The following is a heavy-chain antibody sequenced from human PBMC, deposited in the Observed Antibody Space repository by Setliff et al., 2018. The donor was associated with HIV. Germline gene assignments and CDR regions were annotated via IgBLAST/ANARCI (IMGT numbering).Heavy chain of an antibody. CDR2: ILFDGTYK. D-gene: IGHD6-13*01. CDR3: AKNLYSSIWSPLDY. Sequence: LRLSCAASGFTFSYYGVHWVRQAPGKGLDWVASILFDGTYKYYAASVKGRFTISRDNSKNTLFPQMGSLRTEDTAVYFCAKNLYSSIWSPLDYWGQGTQVTVSS. J-gene: IGHJ4*02. CDR1: GFTFSYYG. V-gene: IGHV3-30*02.